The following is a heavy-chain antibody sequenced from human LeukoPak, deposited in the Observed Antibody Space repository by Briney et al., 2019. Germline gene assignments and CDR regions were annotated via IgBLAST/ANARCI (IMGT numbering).Heavy chain of an antibody. V-gene: IGHV3-23*01. CDR2: ISGSGGST. CDR1: GLTFSIYA. D-gene: IGHD7-27*01. CDR3: AKHWGQYYYFDY. Sequence: GGSLRLSCAASGLTFSIYAMDWVRQAPGKGLEWVSAISGSGGSTYYADSVKGRFTISRDNSKNTLYLQMNSLRAEDTAVYYCAKHWGQYYYFDYWGQGTLVTVSS. J-gene: IGHJ4*02.